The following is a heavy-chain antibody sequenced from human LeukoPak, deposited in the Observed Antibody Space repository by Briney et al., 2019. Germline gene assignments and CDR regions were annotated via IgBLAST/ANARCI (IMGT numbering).Heavy chain of an antibody. D-gene: IGHD6-13*01. CDR1: GLTFSSFA. CDR3: AKDRDYRSSWYTADY. Sequence: PGGSLRLSCAVSGLTFSSFAMSWVRQAPGKGLERVSAISGSGDSTYYADSVKGRFTISRDNSKSTLFLQMNSLRAEDTAVYYCAKDRDYRSSWYTADYWGQGTLVTVSS. CDR2: ISGSGDST. J-gene: IGHJ4*02. V-gene: IGHV3-23*01.